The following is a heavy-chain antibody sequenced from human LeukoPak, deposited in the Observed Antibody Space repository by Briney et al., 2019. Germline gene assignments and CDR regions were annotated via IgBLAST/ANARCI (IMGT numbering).Heavy chain of an antibody. CDR2: IYYSGST. Sequence: SETLSLTCTVSGGSISSHYWSWIRQPPGKGLEWIGYIYYSGSTNYNPSLKSRVTISVDTSKNQFSLKLSSVTAADTAVYYCARQGVVGDILTGYYYFDYWGQGTLVTVSS. V-gene: IGHV4-59*08. CDR3: ARQGVVGDILTGYYYFDY. D-gene: IGHD3-9*01. J-gene: IGHJ4*02. CDR1: GGSISSHY.